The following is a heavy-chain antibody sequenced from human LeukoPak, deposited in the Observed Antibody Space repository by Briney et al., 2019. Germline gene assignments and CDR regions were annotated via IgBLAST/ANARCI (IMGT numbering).Heavy chain of an antibody. CDR3: ASLTDLSTYYYGSGSYYPDY. J-gene: IGHJ4*02. CDR2: IYYSGST. V-gene: IGHV4-39*07. Sequence: SETLSLTCTVSGGSISSSSYYWGWIRQPPGKGLEWIGSIYYSGSTYYNPSLKSRVTISVDTSKNQFSLKLSSVTAADTAVYYCASLTDLSTYYYGSGSYYPDYWGQGTLVTVSS. D-gene: IGHD3-10*01. CDR1: GGSISSSSYY.